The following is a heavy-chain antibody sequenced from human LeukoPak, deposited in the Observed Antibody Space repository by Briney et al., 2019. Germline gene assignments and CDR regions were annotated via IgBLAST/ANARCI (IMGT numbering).Heavy chain of an antibody. CDR3: ARDGGGLLFDP. V-gene: IGHV4-34*01. D-gene: IGHD2-21*02. CDR2: IYYSGST. CDR1: GGSFSGYY. Sequence: SETLSLTCAVYGGSFSGYYWSWIRQPPGKGLEWIGYIYYSGSTYYNPSLRSRVTISVDTSNNHFSLKLSSVTAADTAVYYCARDGGGLLFDPWGQGTLVTVSS. J-gene: IGHJ5*02.